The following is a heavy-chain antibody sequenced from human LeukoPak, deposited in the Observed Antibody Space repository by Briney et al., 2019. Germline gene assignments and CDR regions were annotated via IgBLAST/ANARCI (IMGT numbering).Heavy chain of an antibody. J-gene: IGHJ3*02. Sequence: GGSLRLSCAASGFPFTSHWLSWFRQSPGRGLEWVSSISSSSSYIYYADSVKGRFTISRDNAKNSLYPQMNSLRAEDTAVYYCAKAMTTVTHDAFDIWGQGTMVTVSS. CDR2: ISSSSSYI. CDR1: GFPFTSHW. CDR3: AKAMTTVTHDAFDI. D-gene: IGHD4-17*01. V-gene: IGHV3-21*01.